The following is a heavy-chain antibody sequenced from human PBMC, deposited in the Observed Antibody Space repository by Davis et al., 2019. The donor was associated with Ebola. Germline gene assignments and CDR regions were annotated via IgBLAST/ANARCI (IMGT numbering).Heavy chain of an antibody. CDR1: GYTFTSYG. J-gene: IGHJ6*02. CDR3: ARETDYYYGSGSYYYGMDV. V-gene: IGHV1-18*01. Sequence: ASVKVSCKASGYTFTSYGISWVRQAPGQGLEWMGWISAYNGNTNYAQKLQGRVTMTTDKSTSTAYMELSSLRSEDTAVYYCARETDYYYGSGSYYYGMDVWGQGTTVTVSS. CDR2: ISAYNGNT. D-gene: IGHD3-10*01.